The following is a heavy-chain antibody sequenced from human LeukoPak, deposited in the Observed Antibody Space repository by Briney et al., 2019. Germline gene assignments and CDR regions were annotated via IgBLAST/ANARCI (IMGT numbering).Heavy chain of an antibody. V-gene: IGHV2-70*11. CDR2: IDWDDDK. Sequence: SGPALVKPTQTLTLTRTFSGFSLSTSGMCVSWIRQPPGKALEWLARIDWDDDKYYSTSLKTRLTISKDTSKNQVVLTMTNMDPVDTATYYCARSMIAVAGTYFDYWGQGTLVTVSS. J-gene: IGHJ4*02. D-gene: IGHD6-19*01. CDR1: GFSLSTSGMC. CDR3: ARSMIAVAGTYFDY.